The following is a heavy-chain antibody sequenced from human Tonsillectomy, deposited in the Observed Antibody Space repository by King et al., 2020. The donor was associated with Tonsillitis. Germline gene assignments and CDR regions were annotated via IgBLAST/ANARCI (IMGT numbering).Heavy chain of an antibody. D-gene: IGHD7-27*01. V-gene: IGHV3-30*18. CDR1: GFSFSTSG. J-gene: IGHJ6*03. CDR3: AKDLTGGDNSYYYMDV. Sequence: VQLVESGGGVVQPGRSLRLSCAASGFSFSTSGMHWVRQAPGKGLEWVALISYDGSTKYYADSVKGRFTISRDNFKNTLYMEMTSLRAADTAVYYCAKDLTGGDNSYYYMDVWGKGTTVTVSS. CDR2: ISYDGSTK.